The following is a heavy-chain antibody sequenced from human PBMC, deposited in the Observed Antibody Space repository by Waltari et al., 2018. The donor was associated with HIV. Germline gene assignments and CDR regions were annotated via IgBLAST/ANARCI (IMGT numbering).Heavy chain of an antibody. V-gene: IGHV3-48*02. CDR2: IIHSNTTT. CDR1: GFTVSTSS. D-gene: IGHD3-16*01. Sequence: MHLMESGVGWVQHGWSLIRSVPASGFTVSTSSVNWGRPAPGKGLESILSIIHSNTTTFHAESLKVRLTISRDNAKNQLYLQMTSVRDEETAIHYCVSGGPTSFAYSGQGTLVIVS. CDR3: VSGGPTSFAY. J-gene: IGHJ4*02.